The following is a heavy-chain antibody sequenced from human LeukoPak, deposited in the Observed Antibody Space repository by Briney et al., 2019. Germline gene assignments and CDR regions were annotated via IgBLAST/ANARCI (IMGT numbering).Heavy chain of an antibody. CDR1: GYTFTGYY. J-gene: IGHJ4*02. Sequence: ASVKVSCKASGYTFTGYYMHWVRQAPGQGLEWMGWINPYSGGTNYAQKFQGRVTMTRDTSISTAYMELSRLRSDDTAVYYCARGSGYDAPIFDYWGQGTLVTVSS. V-gene: IGHV1-2*02. D-gene: IGHD5-12*01. CDR2: INPYSGGT. CDR3: ARGSGYDAPIFDY.